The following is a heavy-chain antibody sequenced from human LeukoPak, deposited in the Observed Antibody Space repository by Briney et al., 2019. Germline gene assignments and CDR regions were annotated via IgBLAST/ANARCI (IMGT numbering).Heavy chain of an antibody. CDR3: AREISGPLAAAGGYYYYYMDV. CDR2: IYTSGST. J-gene: IGHJ6*03. D-gene: IGHD6-13*01. Sequence: SETLSLTCTVSGGSISYFYWSWIRQPPGKGLEWIGRIYTSGSTNYNPSLKSRVTMSVDTSKKQFSLKLSSVTAADTAVYYCAREISGPLAAAGGYYYYYMDVWGKGTTVTISS. CDR1: GGSISYFY. V-gene: IGHV4-4*07.